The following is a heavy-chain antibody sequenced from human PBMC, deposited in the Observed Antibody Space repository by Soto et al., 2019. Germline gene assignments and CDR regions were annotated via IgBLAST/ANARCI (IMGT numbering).Heavy chain of an antibody. D-gene: IGHD2-2*01. J-gene: IGHJ4*02. CDR3: ARDPSYQLPYYFDY. CDR1: GFSFSSYG. V-gene: IGHV3-33*01. CDR2: IWYDGSKK. Sequence: GGSLRLSCAVSGFSFSSYGFHWVRQAPGKGLEWVAVIWYDGSKKYYAESVKGRFTISRDNSKNTLYLQMNFLRAEDTAVYYCARDPSYQLPYYFDYWGQGTLVTVS.